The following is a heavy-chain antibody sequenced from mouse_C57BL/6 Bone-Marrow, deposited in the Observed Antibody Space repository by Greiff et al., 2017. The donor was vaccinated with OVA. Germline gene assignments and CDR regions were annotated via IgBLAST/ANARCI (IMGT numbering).Heavy chain of an antibody. V-gene: IGHV1-4*01. J-gene: IGHJ4*01. D-gene: IGHD1-1*01. CDR3: AREGYGSSSYAMDY. Sequence: QVQLKESGAELARPGASVKMSCKASGYTFTSYTMHWVKQRPGQGLEWIGYINPSSGYTKYNQKFKDKATLTADKSSSTAYMQLSSLTSEDSAVYYCAREGYGSSSYAMDYWGQGTSVTVSS. CDR2: INPSSGYT. CDR1: GYTFTSYT.